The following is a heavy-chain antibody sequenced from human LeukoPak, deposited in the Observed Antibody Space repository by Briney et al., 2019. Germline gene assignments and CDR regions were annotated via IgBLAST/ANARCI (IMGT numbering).Heavy chain of an antibody. Sequence: GGSLRLSCAASGFTLSTYSMSWVRQTPGKGLEWVAATSSSGAGSYHADSVRGRFTISRDNSKNTLYLQMNSLRAEDAAVYFCAKAPVTSCRGAYCYPFDSWGQGTLVIVSA. CDR1: GFTLSTYS. CDR3: AKAPVTSCRGAYCYPFDS. CDR2: TSSSGAGS. J-gene: IGHJ4*02. V-gene: IGHV3-23*01. D-gene: IGHD2-21*01.